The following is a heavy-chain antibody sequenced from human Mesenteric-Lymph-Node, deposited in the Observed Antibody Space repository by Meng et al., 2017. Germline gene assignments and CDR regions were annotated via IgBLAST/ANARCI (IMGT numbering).Heavy chain of an antibody. CDR2: ISRTSTSYI. V-gene: IGHV3-21*01. J-gene: IGHJ4*02. CDR3: ARDPEGVTTVVTRDFDY. D-gene: IGHD4-23*01. Sequence: GESLKISCVASGFTFSNYNMHWVRQAPGKGLEWVSSISRTSTSYIYYADSVKGRFTISRDNAKNSLYLQMNSLRAEDTAVYYCARDPEGVTTVVTRDFDYWGQGTLVTVSS. CDR1: GFTFSNYN.